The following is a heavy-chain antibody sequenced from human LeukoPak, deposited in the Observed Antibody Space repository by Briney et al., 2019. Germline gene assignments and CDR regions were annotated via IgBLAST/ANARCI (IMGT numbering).Heavy chain of an antibody. V-gene: IGHV3-23*01. CDR1: GITLSNYG. Sequence: GGSLRLSCAVSGITLSNYGMSWVRQAPGKGLEWVAGISDSGGRTNYADSVKGRFTISRDNPKNTLHLQMNSLRAEDTAVYFCAKRGVVIRVILVGFHKEAYYFDSWGQGALITVSS. CDR3: AKRGVVIRVILVGFHKEAYYFDS. D-gene: IGHD3-22*01. J-gene: IGHJ4*02. CDR2: ISDSGGRT.